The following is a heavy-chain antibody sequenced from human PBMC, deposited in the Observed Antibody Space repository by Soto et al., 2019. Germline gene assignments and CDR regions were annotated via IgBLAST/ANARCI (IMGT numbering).Heavy chain of an antibody. CDR2: ITRDGYNK. Sequence: GGSLRLSCAVSGFIFKDYALNWVRQAPGKGLEWVASITRDGYNKYYADSVKGRFTISRDNSKNTLSLQMTALRVEDSSVYYCTKSSGGSSSVGMDYWGPGTLVTVSS. D-gene: IGHD6-6*01. CDR3: TKSSGGSSSVGMDY. V-gene: IGHV3-30*04. CDR1: GFIFKDYA. J-gene: IGHJ4*02.